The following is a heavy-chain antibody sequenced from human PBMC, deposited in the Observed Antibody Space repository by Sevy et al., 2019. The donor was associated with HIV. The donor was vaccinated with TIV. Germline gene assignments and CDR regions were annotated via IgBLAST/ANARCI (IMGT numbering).Heavy chain of an antibody. V-gene: IGHV3-23*01. Sequence: GGSLRLSCAASGFTFSNNAMSWVRQAPGKGLEWVSTISGSGDTTYYADSVKGRFTISRDNSKNTLYLQMNSLRAEDAAAYYCAKDSIVFYYPSYGMDVWGQGTTVTVSS. CDR2: ISGSGDTT. D-gene: IGHD3-22*01. CDR3: AKDSIVFYYPSYGMDV. J-gene: IGHJ6*02. CDR1: GFTFSNNA.